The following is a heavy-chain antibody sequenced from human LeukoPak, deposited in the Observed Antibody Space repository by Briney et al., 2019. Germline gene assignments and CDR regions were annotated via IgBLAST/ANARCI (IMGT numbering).Heavy chain of an antibody. CDR2: IRSRPYSGTT. CDR3: TSDRVGAASPFDY. V-gene: IGHV3-49*04. CDR1: GFTFGDYA. J-gene: IGHJ4*02. Sequence: GSLPLSCTASGFTFGDYAMSWVRQAPGKGLEWVGFIRSRPYSGTTEYAASVKGRFTISRDDSKSIAFLQMNSLKTEDTAVYYCTSDRVGAASPFDYWGQGTLVTVSS. D-gene: IGHD1-26*01.